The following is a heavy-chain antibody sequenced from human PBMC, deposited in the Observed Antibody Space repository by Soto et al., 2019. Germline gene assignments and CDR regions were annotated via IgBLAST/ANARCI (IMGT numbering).Heavy chain of an antibody. CDR1: GGSISSGDYY. V-gene: IGHV4-30-4*01. Sequence: QVQLQESGPGLVKPSQTLSLTCTVSGGSISSGDYYWSWIRQPPGKGLEWIGYIYYSGSTYYNPSLKSRVTISVDTSKNQFSLKLSSVTAADTAVYYCVREVKTYYDSSGYPVNWGQGTLVTVSS. D-gene: IGHD3-22*01. CDR2: IYYSGST. J-gene: IGHJ4*02. CDR3: VREVKTYYDSSGYPVN.